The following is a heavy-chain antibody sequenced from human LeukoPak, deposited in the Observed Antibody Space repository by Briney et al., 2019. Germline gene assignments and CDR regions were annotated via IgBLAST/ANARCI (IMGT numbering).Heavy chain of an antibody. CDR1: GFTFRSYW. D-gene: IGHD3-10*01. Sequence: GGSLRLSCAASGFTFRSYWMHWVRQAPGKGLEWVSLISWDGGSTYYADSVKGRFTISRDNSKNSLYLQMNSLRTEDTALYYCAKDKDGSGSYYMGGYFDYWGQGTLVTVSS. V-gene: IGHV3-43*01. CDR2: ISWDGGST. CDR3: AKDKDGSGSYYMGGYFDY. J-gene: IGHJ4*02.